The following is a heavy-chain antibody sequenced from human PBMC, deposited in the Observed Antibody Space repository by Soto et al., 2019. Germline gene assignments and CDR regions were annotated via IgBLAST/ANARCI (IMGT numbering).Heavy chain of an antibody. CDR3: AREWDGDGYNSGRLDP. CDR2: ISSSSRTI. Sequence: EVQLLESGGGLVQPGGSLRLSCAASGFTFSSYSMNWVRQATGKGLEWVSYISSSSRTIYCADSVKGRFTFSRDNAKNSRYLKMNSLRAEDTAEYYCAREWDGDGYNSGRLDPWGQGTLGSVSS. CDR1: GFTFSSYS. V-gene: IGHV3-48*01. J-gene: IGHJ5*02. D-gene: IGHD5-12*01.